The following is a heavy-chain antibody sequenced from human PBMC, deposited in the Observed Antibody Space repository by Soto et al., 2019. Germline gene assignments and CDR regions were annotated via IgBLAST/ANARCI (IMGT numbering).Heavy chain of an antibody. V-gene: IGHV3-23*01. CDR2: ISGSGDNT. J-gene: IGHJ4*02. D-gene: IGHD5-12*01. CDR3: AKGYYSGYDLAYFDY. CDR1: GFSFDDYA. Sequence: EVQLLESGGGLVQPGVSLRLSCAASGFSFDDYAMTWVRQAAGKGLEWVSAISGSGDNTYYADSVKGRFTISRDNSKNTLYLQLNSLRAEDTALYYCAKGYYSGYDLAYFDYWGQGTLVTVSS.